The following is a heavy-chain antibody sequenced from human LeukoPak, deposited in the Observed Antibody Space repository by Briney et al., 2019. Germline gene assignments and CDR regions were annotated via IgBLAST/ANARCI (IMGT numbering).Heavy chain of an antibody. CDR2: IKEDGSEK. J-gene: IGHJ4*02. CDR3: ARDGNILTGYYADY. V-gene: IGHV3-7*01. Sequence: PGGSLTLSCAASGFTFSSYWMSWVRQAPGKGLEWVANIKEDGSEKYYVDSVKGRFSISRDNAKNSLYLQMNSLRAEDTAVYYCARDGNILTGYYADYWGQGTLVTVSS. CDR1: GFTFSSYW. D-gene: IGHD3-9*01.